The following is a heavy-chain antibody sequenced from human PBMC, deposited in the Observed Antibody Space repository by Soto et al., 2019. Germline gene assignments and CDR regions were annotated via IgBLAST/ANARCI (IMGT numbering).Heavy chain of an antibody. V-gene: IGHV3-53*01. J-gene: IGHJ1*01. Sequence: EVQLVESGGGLIQPGGSLRLSCAASGFTVSSNYMSWVRQAPGKGLEWVSVIYSGGSTYYADSVKGRFTISRDNSKNTLSLQMNSLPAEDTVVYYCARGRVESGYPKYFPHWGQAKLVTVSS. CDR2: IYSGGST. D-gene: IGHD3-22*01. CDR1: GFTVSSNY. CDR3: ARGRVESGYPKYFPH.